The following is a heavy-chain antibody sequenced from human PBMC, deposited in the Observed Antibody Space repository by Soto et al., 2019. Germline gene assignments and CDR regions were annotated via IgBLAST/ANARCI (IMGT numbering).Heavy chain of an antibody. D-gene: IGHD7-27*01. J-gene: IGHJ3*02. CDR2: ITSGSGGGT. V-gene: IGHV3-23*01. CDR1: GFTFSSNA. CDR3: GTGTWGAFDM. Sequence: EVQLLESGGGLVQPGGSLRLSCVASGFTFSSNAMSWVRQAPGKGLEWVSHITSGSGGGTYYADSVKGRFTISRDTAKNTLSLQLNSLRVEDTAVYYCGTGTWGAFDMWGPGTLVTVSS.